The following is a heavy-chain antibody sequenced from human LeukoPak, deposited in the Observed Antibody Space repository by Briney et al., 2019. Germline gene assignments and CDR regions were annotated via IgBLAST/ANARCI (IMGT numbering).Heavy chain of an antibody. CDR1: GGSISSYY. V-gene: IGHV4-34*01. Sequence: SEILSLTCTVSGGSISSYYWSWIRQPPGKGLEWIGESNHSGSTNYNPSLKSRVTISVDTSKNQFSLKLSSVTAADTAVCYCARRDTAMGSFDYWGQGTLVTVSS. CDR2: SNHSGST. J-gene: IGHJ4*02. CDR3: ARRDTAMGSFDY. D-gene: IGHD5-18*01.